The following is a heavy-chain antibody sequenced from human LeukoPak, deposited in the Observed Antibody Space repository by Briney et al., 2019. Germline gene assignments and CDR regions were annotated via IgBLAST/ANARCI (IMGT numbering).Heavy chain of an antibody. V-gene: IGHV3-23*01. CDR3: AKDIVATMYYFDY. Sequence: GGSLRLSCAASGFTFSSYAMSWVRQAPGKGREWVSAISGSGGSTYYADSVKGRFTISRDNSKNTLYLQMNSLRAEDTAVYYCAKDIVATMYYFDYWGQGTLVTVSS. J-gene: IGHJ4*02. D-gene: IGHD5-12*01. CDR2: ISGSGGST. CDR1: GFTFSSYA.